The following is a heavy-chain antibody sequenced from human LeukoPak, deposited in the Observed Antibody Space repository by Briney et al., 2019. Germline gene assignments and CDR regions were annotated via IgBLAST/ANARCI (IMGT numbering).Heavy chain of an antibody. V-gene: IGHV3-23*01. CDR2: ISGSGGST. J-gene: IGHJ3*02. Sequence: GGSLRLSCAASGFTFSIYAMSWVRQAPGKGLEWVSAISGSGGSTYYADSVKGRFTISRDNSKNTLYLQMNSLRAEDTAVYYCAKSIRGVVITTNDAFDIWGQGTMVTVSS. D-gene: IGHD3-22*01. CDR1: GFTFSIYA. CDR3: AKSIRGVVITTNDAFDI.